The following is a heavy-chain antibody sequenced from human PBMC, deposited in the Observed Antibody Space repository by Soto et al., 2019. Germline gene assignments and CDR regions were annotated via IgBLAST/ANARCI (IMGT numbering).Heavy chain of an antibody. CDR1: GGSISSGGYY. CDR3: ARGPTIRGAILEWLPMPRGYYYYGMDV. J-gene: IGHJ6*02. D-gene: IGHD3-3*02. V-gene: IGHV4-31*03. Sequence: QVQLQESGPGLVKPSQTLSLTCTVSGGSISSGGYYWSWIRQHPGKGLEWIGYIYYSGSTYYNPSLKSRITISVDTSKNQFSLKLSSVTAADTAVYYCARGPTIRGAILEWLPMPRGYYYYGMDVWGQGTTVTVSS. CDR2: IYYSGST.